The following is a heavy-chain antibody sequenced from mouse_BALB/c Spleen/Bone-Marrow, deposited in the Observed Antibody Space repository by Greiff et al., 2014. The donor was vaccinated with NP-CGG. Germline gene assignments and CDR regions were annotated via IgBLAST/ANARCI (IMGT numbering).Heavy chain of an antibody. Sequence: QVQLQQSGAELVRPGASVKLSCKASGYTFTNYWINWVKQRPGQGLEWIGNIYPSDTYTNYNQKFKDKATLTVDKSSSTAYMQLSSPTSEDSAVYYCTRRHYYDNNSYYFDYWGQGTTLTVSS. V-gene: IGHV1-69*02. CDR1: GYTFTNYW. CDR3: TRRHYYDNNSYYFDY. D-gene: IGHD1-2*01. J-gene: IGHJ2*01. CDR2: IYPSDTYT.